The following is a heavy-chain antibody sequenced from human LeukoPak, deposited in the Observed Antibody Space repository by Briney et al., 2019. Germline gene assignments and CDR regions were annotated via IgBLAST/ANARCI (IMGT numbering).Heavy chain of an antibody. D-gene: IGHD3-16*01. CDR2: ISGSGGTT. Sequence: PGGSLRLSCAASGFTFSSFVLNWVRQAPGMGLEWVSTISGSGGTTYYADSVKGRFTISRDNSKNTLYLQMNSLRDEDTAVYYSVLRGGATDYWGQGTLVTVSS. CDR1: GFTFSSFV. V-gene: IGHV3-23*01. CDR3: VLRGGATDY. J-gene: IGHJ4*02.